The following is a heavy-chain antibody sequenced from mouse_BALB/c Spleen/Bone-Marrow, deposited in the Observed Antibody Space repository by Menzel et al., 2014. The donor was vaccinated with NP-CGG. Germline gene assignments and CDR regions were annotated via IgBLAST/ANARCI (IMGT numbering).Heavy chain of an antibody. Sequence: DVKLVESGGGLVQPGGSRKLSCSASGFSFSSFGMHWVRQAPEKRLEWVAYISSGSITIFYADTVKGRFTISRDNPKNTLFLQMTSLRSEDTAMYYCTRGGNWEDFDYWGQGTTLTVSS. CDR2: ISSGSITI. CDR3: TRGGNWEDFDY. D-gene: IGHD4-1*01. V-gene: IGHV5-17*02. CDR1: GFSFSSFG. J-gene: IGHJ2*01.